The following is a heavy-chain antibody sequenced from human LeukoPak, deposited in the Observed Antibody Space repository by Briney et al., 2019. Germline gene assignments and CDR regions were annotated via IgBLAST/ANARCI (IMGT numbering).Heavy chain of an antibody. CDR3: ASLGSSNYVMDV. V-gene: IGHV1-2*02. Sequence: ASVKVSCKASGYTFTGYYMHWVRQAPGQGLEWMGWINPNSGGTNYAQKFQGRVTMTRDTSTSTAYMELSRLRSDDTAVYSCASLGSSNYVMDVWGKGTTVTVSS. CDR1: GYTFTGYY. J-gene: IGHJ6*04. D-gene: IGHD6-6*01. CDR2: INPNSGGT.